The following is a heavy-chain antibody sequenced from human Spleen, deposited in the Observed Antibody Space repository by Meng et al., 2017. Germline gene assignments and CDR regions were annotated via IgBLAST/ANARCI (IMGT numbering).Heavy chain of an antibody. CDR2: ISYDGNKK. J-gene: IGHJ4*02. CDR1: GFTFSSYA. CDR3: ARDDVHGDYLLDY. V-gene: IGHV3-30*01. Sequence: GESLKISCAASGFTFSSYAMHWVRQAPGKGLEWVAVISYDGNKKYYEDSVKGRFTLSRDNSKNTLYLQMNGLRAEDTAVYYCARDDVHGDYLLDYWGQGTLVTVSS. D-gene: IGHD4-17*01.